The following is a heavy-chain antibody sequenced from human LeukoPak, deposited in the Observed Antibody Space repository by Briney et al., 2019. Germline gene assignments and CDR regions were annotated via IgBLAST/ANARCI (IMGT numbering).Heavy chain of an antibody. V-gene: IGHV4-4*07. CDR2: IYTSGST. J-gene: IGHJ4*02. CDR1: GGSISSYY. Sequence: SETLSLTCTVSGGSISSYYWSWVRQPAGKGLEWIGRIYTSGSTNYNPSLKGRVTMSVDTSKNQFSLKLISVTAAGTAVYYCARSRGYSYGTTFLDYWGQGTLVTVSS. D-gene: IGHD5-18*01. CDR3: ARSRGYSYGTTFLDY.